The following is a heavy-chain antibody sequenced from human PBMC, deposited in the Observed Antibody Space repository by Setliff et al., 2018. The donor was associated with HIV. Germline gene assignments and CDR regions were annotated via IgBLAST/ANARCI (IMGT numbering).Heavy chain of an antibody. Sequence: PSETLSLTCAVSGDSISNNNWWSWVRQPPGKGLEWIGEIYHSGSTNYNPSLKSRVTISVDTSKNQFSLKLSSVTAADTAVYYCARERSLITNRRYFDSWGQGTLVTVSS. CDR1: GDSISNNNW. CDR3: ARERSLITNRRYFDS. V-gene: IGHV4-4*02. CDR2: IYHSGST. D-gene: IGHD3-16*01. J-gene: IGHJ4*02.